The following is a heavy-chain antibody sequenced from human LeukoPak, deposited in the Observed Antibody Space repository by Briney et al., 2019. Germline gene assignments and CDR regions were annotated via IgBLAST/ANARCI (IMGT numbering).Heavy chain of an antibody. CDR1: GYTFTGYY. D-gene: IGHD5-18*01. V-gene: IGHV1-2*06. Sequence: ASVEVSCKASGYTFTGYYMHWVRQAPGQGLEWMGRINPNSGGTNYAQKFQGRVTMTRDTSISTAYMELSRLRSDDTAVYYCARDLGRYSYGLGWFDPWGQGTLVTVSS. CDR3: ARDLGRYSYGLGWFDP. CDR2: INPNSGGT. J-gene: IGHJ5*02.